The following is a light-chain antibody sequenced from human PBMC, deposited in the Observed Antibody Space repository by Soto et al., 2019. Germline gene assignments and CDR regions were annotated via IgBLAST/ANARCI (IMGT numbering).Light chain of an antibody. CDR2: TTS. J-gene: IGKJ1*01. V-gene: IGKV1-39*01. Sequence: IQRTHTPSSLSASVGDTVTITCRPSQSSSTYLKWYQQKPGKAPNLLIYTTSSLQSGVPLRFSGSGSGTDFTLTICCLKSEDFAVYYCQQYDNWRWRVGEGT. CDR1: QSSSTY. CDR3: QQYDNWRWR.